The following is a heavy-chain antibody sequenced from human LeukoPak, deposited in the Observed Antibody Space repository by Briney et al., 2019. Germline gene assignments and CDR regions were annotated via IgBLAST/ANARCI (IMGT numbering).Heavy chain of an antibody. CDR1: GGSFSGYY. CDR3: ARAVYGGISYDAFDI. V-gene: IGHV4-34*01. D-gene: IGHD4-23*01. J-gene: IGHJ3*02. Sequence: ASETLSLTCAVYGGSFSGYYWSWIRQPPGKGLEWIGEINHSGSTNYNPSLKSRVTISVDTSKNQFSLKLSPVTAADTAVYYCARAVYGGISYDAFDIWGQGTMVTVSS. CDR2: INHSGST.